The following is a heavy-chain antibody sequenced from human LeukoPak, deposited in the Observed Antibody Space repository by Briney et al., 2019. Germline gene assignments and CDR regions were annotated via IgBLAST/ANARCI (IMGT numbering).Heavy chain of an antibody. Sequence: ASVKVSCKASGSTFFNSGISWVRQAPGQGFEWMGLISGNNGNTNYVQKFQGRVTTTRDTSITTAYMELTSLRSDDTAVYYCASGTTERIDYWGQGTLVTVS. V-gene: IGHV1-18*01. CDR3: ASGTTERIDY. CDR1: GSTFFNSG. J-gene: IGHJ4*02. D-gene: IGHD1-1*01. CDR2: ISGNNGNT.